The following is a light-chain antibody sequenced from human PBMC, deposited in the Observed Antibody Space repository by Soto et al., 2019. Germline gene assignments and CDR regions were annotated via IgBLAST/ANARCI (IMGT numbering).Light chain of an antibody. CDR1: SSNIGAGSD. Sequence: QSVLTQPPSVSGAPGQRVTISCTGSSSNIGAGSDVHWYQQLPGTAPKLLIYGNSNRPSGVPDRFSGSKSVTSASLAIAGLRAEDEADYYCQSYDSSLSGIVLGTGTKLTVL. CDR2: GNS. CDR3: QSYDSSLSGIV. V-gene: IGLV1-40*01. J-gene: IGLJ1*01.